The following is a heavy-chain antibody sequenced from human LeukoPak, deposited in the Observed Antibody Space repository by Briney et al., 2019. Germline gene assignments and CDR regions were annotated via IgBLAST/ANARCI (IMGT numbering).Heavy chain of an antibody. CDR2: INPSGGST. Sequence: ASVKVSCKASGYTFTSYYMHWVRQAPGQGLEWMGIINPSGGSTSYAQKFQGRVTMTRDMSTSTVYMELSSLRSEDTAVYYCARSRGAYYYDTSYYFDYWGQGTLVTVSS. CDR1: GYTFTSYY. D-gene: IGHD3-22*01. J-gene: IGHJ4*02. CDR3: ARSRGAYYYDTSYYFDY. V-gene: IGHV1-46*01.